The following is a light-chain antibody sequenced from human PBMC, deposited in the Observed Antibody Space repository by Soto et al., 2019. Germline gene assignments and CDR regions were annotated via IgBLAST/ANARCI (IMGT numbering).Light chain of an antibody. CDR1: QGVSSY. V-gene: IGKV1-8*01. CDR2: AAS. Sequence: ATRMTQSPSSFSASTGDRVSITCRADQGVSSYLAWYQQKPGRAPKLLIYAASTLQSGVPSTFSGSGSGTDFTLTISCLQSEDFATYFCQQYSTYPFTFGPGTKVDVK. CDR3: QQYSTYPFT. J-gene: IGKJ3*01.